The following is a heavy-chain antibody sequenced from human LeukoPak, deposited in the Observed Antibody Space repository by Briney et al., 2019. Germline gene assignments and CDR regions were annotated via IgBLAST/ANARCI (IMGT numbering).Heavy chain of an antibody. J-gene: IGHJ4*02. D-gene: IGHD6-6*01. Sequence: PGGSLRLSCATSGFIFSNAWMSWVRQAPGKGLEWVGRIKTKTDGGTADYAAPGKGRFTILRYDSKDTLYLQANSLKIEDTAVYYCTTEKGYSSSLTFDFWGQGTLVTVSS. CDR1: GFIFSNAW. V-gene: IGHV3-15*01. CDR3: TTEKGYSSSLTFDF. CDR2: IKTKTDGGTA.